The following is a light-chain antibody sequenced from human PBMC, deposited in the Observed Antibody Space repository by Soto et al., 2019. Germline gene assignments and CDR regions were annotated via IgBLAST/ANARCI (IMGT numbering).Light chain of an antibody. J-gene: IGKJ2*01. CDR2: KAT. V-gene: IGKV1-5*03. Sequence: DIQMTQSPSSLSASVGDRVTITCLASQSISSRLAWYQQKPGQAPKLLIYKATNLQTGVASRFSGSGSGTEFSLTISGLQPDDFAVYFCQQYNEFQYTFGQGTRLDI. CDR1: QSISSR. CDR3: QQYNEFQYT.